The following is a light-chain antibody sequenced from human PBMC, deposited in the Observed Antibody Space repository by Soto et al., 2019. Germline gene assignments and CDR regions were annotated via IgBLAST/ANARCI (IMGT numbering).Light chain of an antibody. V-gene: IGLV2-14*01. Sequence: QAVLTQSASVSGPPGQAITTSCTGTSSYVGGYNYVSWYQQHPGKAPKLMIYDVSNRPSGVSNRFSGSKSGNTASLTISGLQAEDEADYYCSSQTSSSTYVFGTGTKVTVL. CDR1: SSYVGGYNY. J-gene: IGLJ1*01. CDR2: DVS. CDR3: SSQTSSSTYV.